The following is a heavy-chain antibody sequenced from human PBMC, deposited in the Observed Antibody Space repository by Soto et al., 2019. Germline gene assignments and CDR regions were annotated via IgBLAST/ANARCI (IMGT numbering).Heavy chain of an antibody. CDR1: GFTFSSYA. J-gene: IGHJ6*02. V-gene: IGHV3-23*01. CDR3: AKDYPVALRQQTRNHYYYGMDV. Sequence: GGSLRLSCAASGFTFSSYAMSWVRQAPGKGLEWVSAISGSGGSTYYADSVKGRFTISRDNSKNTLYLQMNSLRAEDTAVYYCAKDYPVALRQQTRNHYYYGMDVWGQGTTVTVSS. CDR2: ISGSGGST. D-gene: IGHD6-13*01.